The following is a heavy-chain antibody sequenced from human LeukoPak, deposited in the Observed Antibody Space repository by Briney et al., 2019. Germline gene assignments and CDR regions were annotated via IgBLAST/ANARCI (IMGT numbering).Heavy chain of an antibody. V-gene: IGHV4-59*11. CDR1: GRSISSLY. CDR3: SRDLTVVTRGRRDAFDM. Sequence: SETLSLNCTVSGRSISSLYWNWIRQPPGKGLEWIWYIYYGGSTNYNPSLKSGITISVDTSQNQFSLTLTSATAANTAVYYCSRDLTVVTRGRRDAFDMWSEGTMVTVSS. D-gene: IGHD4-23*01. J-gene: IGHJ3*02. CDR2: IYYGGST.